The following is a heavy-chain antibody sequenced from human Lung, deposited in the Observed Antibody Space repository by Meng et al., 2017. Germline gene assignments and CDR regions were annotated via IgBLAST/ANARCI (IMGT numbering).Heavy chain of an antibody. V-gene: IGHV4-34*01. CDR2: INHSGST. Sequence: QGQVQQWGAGLLKPSATPSLTCVVSGGSFSDYYWSWIRQPPGKGLEWIGEINHSGSTNYNPSLESRATISVDTSQNNLSLKLSSVTAADSAVYYCARGPTTMAHDFDYWGQGTLVTVSS. J-gene: IGHJ4*02. D-gene: IGHD4-11*01. CDR3: ARGPTTMAHDFDY. CDR1: GGSFSDYY.